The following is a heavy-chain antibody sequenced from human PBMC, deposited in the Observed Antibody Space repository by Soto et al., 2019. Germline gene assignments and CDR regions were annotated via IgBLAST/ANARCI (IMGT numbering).Heavy chain of an antibody. D-gene: IGHD6-19*01. CDR2: IDYSGSS. V-gene: IGHV4-39*01. Sequence: QLQLQESGPGLVKPSETLSLTCTVSGGSISSSSYYWGWIRQPPGKGLEWIGSIDYSGSSYYNPSLTSRVTISLDPSKNQFSVKLSSVTAAHTAVYYCAYPRYSSGWYWGQGTLVTVSS. J-gene: IGHJ4*02. CDR1: GGSISSSSYY. CDR3: AYPRYSSGWY.